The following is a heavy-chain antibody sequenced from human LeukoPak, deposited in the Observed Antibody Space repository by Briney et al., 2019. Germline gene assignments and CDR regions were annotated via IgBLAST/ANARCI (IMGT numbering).Heavy chain of an antibody. CDR2: ISYDGSNK. CDR1: GFTFSSYA. V-gene: IGHV3-30*04. J-gene: IGHJ4*02. Sequence: GRSLRLSCAASGFTFSSYAMHWVRQAPGKGLEWVAVISYDGSNKYYADSVKGRFTISRDNSKNTLYLQMNSLRAEDTAVYYCARDSYPDVLLWFGELSYWGQGTLVPVSS. D-gene: IGHD3-10*01. CDR3: ARDSYPDVLLWFGELSY.